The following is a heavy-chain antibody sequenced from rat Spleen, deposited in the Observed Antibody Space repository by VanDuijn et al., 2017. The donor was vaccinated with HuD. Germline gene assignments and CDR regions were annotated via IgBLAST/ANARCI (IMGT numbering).Heavy chain of an antibody. Sequence: EVQLVESDGGLVQPGRSLKLSCAASGFTFSDYYMAWVRQAPTKGLEWVATISSDGRRNYYRDSVKGRFTISRDNAKSSLYLQMDSLRSADTATYYCTTDDDSVDYWGQGVMVTVSS. V-gene: IGHV5-20*01. CDR1: GFTFSDYY. CDR3: TTDDDSVDY. CDR2: ISSDGRRN. J-gene: IGHJ2*01.